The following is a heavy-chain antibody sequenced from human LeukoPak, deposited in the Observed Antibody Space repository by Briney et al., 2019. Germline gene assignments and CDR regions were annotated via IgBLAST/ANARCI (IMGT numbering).Heavy chain of an antibody. CDR3: AREGGGVAGTLGSDGFYYYYYGMDV. V-gene: IGHV4-59*01. J-gene: IGHJ6*02. CDR2: IYNSGNT. D-gene: IGHD6-19*01. CDR1: GGSISSYY. Sequence: PSETLSLTCSVSGGSISSYYWSWIRQSPENGLEWIGYIYNSGNTNYNLFLKSRVTISADTSNNQFSLKLTSVTAADTAVYYCAREGGGVAGTLGSDGFYYYYYGMDVWGQGTTVTVSS.